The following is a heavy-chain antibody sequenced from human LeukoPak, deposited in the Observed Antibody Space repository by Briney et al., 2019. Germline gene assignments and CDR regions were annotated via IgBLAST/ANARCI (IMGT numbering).Heavy chain of an antibody. CDR1: GFTFSSYD. Sequence: SGGSLRLSCAASGFTFSSYDMHWVRQATGKGLEWVSGIGTAGDTYYVDSVKGRFTISRENAKNSLYFQMNSLRDGDTAVYYCARAVAGTGEFDYWGQGTLVTVSS. D-gene: IGHD6-19*01. J-gene: IGHJ4*02. CDR3: ARAVAGTGEFDY. CDR2: IGTAGDT. V-gene: IGHV3-13*01.